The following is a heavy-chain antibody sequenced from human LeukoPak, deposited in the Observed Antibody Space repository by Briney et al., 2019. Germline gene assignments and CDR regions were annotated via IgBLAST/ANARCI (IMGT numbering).Heavy chain of an antibody. CDR1: GFTFSSYA. V-gene: IGHV3-23*01. CDR2: ISGSGGSI. J-gene: IGHJ4*02. CDR3: AKGRRGVTCNFDY. Sequence: PGGSLRLSCAASGFTFSSYAMSWVRQAPGKGLEWVSAISGSGGSIYYADSVKGRFTISRDNSKNTLYLQMNSLRAEDTAVYYCAKGRRGVTCNFDYWGQGTLVTVSS. D-gene: IGHD2-21*02.